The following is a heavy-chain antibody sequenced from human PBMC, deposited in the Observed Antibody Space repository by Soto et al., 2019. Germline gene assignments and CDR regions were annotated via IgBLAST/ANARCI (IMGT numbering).Heavy chain of an antibody. CDR3: AKVGWAPHGMIARGAFEI. V-gene: IGHV3-23*01. J-gene: IGHJ3*02. CDR1: GFTFSSYA. CDR2: ISGSGGST. Sequence: EVQLLESGGGLVQPGGSLRLSCAASGFTFSSYAMSWVRQAPGKWLEWVSAISGSGGSTYYADSVKGRFTISRDNSKNTLYLQMNSLRAEDTAVYYCAKVGWAPHGMIARGAFEIWGQGTMVTVSS. D-gene: IGHD3-22*01.